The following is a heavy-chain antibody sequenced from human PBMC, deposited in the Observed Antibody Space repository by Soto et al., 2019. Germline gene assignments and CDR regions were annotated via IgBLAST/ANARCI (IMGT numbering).Heavy chain of an antibody. V-gene: IGHV3-23*01. CDR2: ISGSGGST. D-gene: IGHD6-13*01. CDR3: AKIVGGEAAAGPAIDY. J-gene: IGHJ4*02. Sequence: GGSLRLSCAASGFTFSSYAMSWVRQAPGKGLEWVSAISGSGGSTYYADSVKGRFTISRDNSKNTLYLQMNSLRAEDTAVYYCAKIVGGEAAAGPAIDYWGQGTLVTVSS. CDR1: GFTFSSYA.